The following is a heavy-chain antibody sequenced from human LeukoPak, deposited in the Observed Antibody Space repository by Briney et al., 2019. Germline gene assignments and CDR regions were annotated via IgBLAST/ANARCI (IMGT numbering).Heavy chain of an antibody. Sequence: IPSETLSLTCIVSDGSISSRDYYWGWIRQPPGKGLEWIASFSFTGGTNCKPSLKSRVTISVDTSKNQFSLNLRSVTAADTAVYYCARHVEGTTRDTWGQGTMVTVSS. CDR3: ARHVEGTTRDT. CDR2: FSFTGGT. J-gene: IGHJ3*02. D-gene: IGHD5-12*01. CDR1: DGSISSRDYY. V-gene: IGHV4-39*01.